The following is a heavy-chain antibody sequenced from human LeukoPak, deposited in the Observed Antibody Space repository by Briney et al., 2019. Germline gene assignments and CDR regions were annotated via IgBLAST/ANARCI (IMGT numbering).Heavy chain of an antibody. CDR3: ARDRGVSGWRHRGFDY. J-gene: IGHJ4*02. CDR2: IIPIFGTA. CDR1: GGTFSSYA. V-gene: IGHV1-69*13. Sequence: SVKVSCKASGGTFSSYAISWVRQAPGQGLEWMGRIIPIFGTANYAQKFQGRVTITSDESTSTAYMELSSLRSEDTAVYYCARDRGVSGWRHRGFDYWGQGTLVTVSS. D-gene: IGHD6-19*01.